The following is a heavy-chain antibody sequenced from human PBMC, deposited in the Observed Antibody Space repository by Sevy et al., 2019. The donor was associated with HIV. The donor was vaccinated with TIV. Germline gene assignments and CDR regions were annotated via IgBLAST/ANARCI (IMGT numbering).Heavy chain of an antibody. V-gene: IGHV3-30-3*01. CDR3: ARDREWELYWYFDL. D-gene: IGHD1-26*01. Sequence: GGSLRLSCAASGFTFSSYAMHGVRQAPGKGLEWVAVISYDGSNKYYADSVKGRFTISRDNSKNTLYLQMNSLRAEDTAVYYCARDREWELYWYFDLWGRGTLVTVSS. CDR1: GFTFSSYA. CDR2: ISYDGSNK. J-gene: IGHJ2*01.